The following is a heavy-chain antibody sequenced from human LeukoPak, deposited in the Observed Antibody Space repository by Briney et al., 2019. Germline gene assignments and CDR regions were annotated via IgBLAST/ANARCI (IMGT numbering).Heavy chain of an antibody. CDR3: ARVYVWGSYRYTTRKYYFDY. CDR1: GGSFSGSY. D-gene: IGHD3-16*02. V-gene: IGHV4-34*01. J-gene: IGHJ4*02. Sequence: SETLSLTCAVYGGSFSGSYWSWIRQPPGKGLEWIGEINHSGSTNFNPSLKSRVTISVDTSKNQFSLKLSSVTAADTAVYYCARVYVWGSYRYTTRKYYFDYWGQGTPVTVSS. CDR2: INHSGST.